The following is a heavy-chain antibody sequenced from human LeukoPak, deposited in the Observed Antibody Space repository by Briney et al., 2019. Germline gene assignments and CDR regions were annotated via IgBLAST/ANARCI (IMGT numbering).Heavy chain of an antibody. CDR2: INPNSGGT. Sequence: GASVKVSCKASGYTFTGYYMHWVRQAPGQGLEWMGWINPNSGGTNYAQKFRGRVTMTRDTSISTAYMELSRLRSDDTAVYYCASGYCGGDCYSIPYYYYYMDVWGKGTTVTISS. CDR1: GYTFTGYY. CDR3: ASGYCGGDCYSIPYYYYYMDV. V-gene: IGHV1-2*02. J-gene: IGHJ6*03. D-gene: IGHD2-21*02.